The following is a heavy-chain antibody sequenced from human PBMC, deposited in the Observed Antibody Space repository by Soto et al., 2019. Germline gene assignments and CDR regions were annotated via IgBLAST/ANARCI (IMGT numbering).Heavy chain of an antibody. CDR2: MNSAGNSI. D-gene: IGHD5-12*01. CDR1: GFNFSNYW. CDR3: AKDIRASGYEFDY. V-gene: IGHV3-74*01. J-gene: IGHJ4*02. Sequence: PGGSLRLSCAASGFNFSNYWMHWVRQAPGKGLVWVSRMNSAGNSINYADSVKGRFTISRDNAKNSLYLQMNSLRAEDTALYYCAKDIRASGYEFDYWGQGTLVTVSS.